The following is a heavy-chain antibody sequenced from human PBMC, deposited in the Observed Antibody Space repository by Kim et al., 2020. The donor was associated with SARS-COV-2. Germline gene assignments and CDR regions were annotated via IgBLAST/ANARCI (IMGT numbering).Heavy chain of an antibody. J-gene: IGHJ4*02. CDR3: AKDIKGPDIAAAGV. Sequence: GGSLRLSCAASGFTFDDYAMHWVRQAPGKGLEWVSGISWNSGSIGYADSVKGRFTISRDNAKNSLYLQMNSLRAEDTALYYCAKDIKGPDIAAAGVWGQGTLVTVSS. D-gene: IGHD6-13*01. CDR1: GFTFDDYA. V-gene: IGHV3-9*01. CDR2: ISWNSGSI.